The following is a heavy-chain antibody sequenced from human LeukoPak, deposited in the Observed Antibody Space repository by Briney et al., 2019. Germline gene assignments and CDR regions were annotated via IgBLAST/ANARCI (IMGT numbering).Heavy chain of an antibody. Sequence: GGSLRLSCAASGFSISDYWMNWVRQAPGKGLEWVSGIGGSGTRTYYADSVKGRFTISRDNSKNTLYLQMNSLRDEDTAVYYCAKDSHWILFDDWGQGTLVTVSS. CDR2: IGGSGTRT. CDR1: GFSISDYW. CDR3: AKDSHWILFDD. D-gene: IGHD2-2*03. V-gene: IGHV3-23*01. J-gene: IGHJ4*02.